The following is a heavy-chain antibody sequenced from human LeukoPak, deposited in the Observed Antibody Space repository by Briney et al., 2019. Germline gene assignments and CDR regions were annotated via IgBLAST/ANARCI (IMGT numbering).Heavy chain of an antibody. CDR2: INPNSGGT. J-gene: IGHJ4*02. CDR1: GYTFTGYY. Sequence: ASVTVSCKASGYTFTGYYMHWVRQAPGQGLEWMGWINPNSGGTNYAQKFQGRVTMTRDTSISTAYMELSRLRSDDTAVYYCARDGYYYDSSGYYYDWGQGTLVTVSS. D-gene: IGHD3-22*01. V-gene: IGHV1-2*02. CDR3: ARDGYYYDSSGYYYD.